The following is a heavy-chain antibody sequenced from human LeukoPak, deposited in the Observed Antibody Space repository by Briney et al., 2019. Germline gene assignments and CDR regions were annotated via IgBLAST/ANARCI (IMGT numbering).Heavy chain of an antibody. J-gene: IGHJ4*02. CDR2: ISSSSSYI. CDR1: GFTFSSYS. D-gene: IGHD5-12*01. Sequence: TSGGSLRLSCAASGFTFSSYSMNWVRQAPGKGLEWVSSISSSSSYIYYADSVKGRFTISRDNAKNSLYLQMNSLRAEDTAVYYCARELKSGYDDGDFDYWGQGTLVTVSS. V-gene: IGHV3-21*01. CDR3: ARELKSGYDDGDFDY.